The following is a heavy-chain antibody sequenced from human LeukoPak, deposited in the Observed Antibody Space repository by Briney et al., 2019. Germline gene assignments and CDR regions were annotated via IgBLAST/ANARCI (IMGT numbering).Heavy chain of an antibody. CDR1: GGTFSSYA. J-gene: IGHJ4*02. V-gene: IGHV1-69*04. D-gene: IGHD2-15*01. CDR3: ARGPSDYCSGGSCYRLDY. Sequence: SVKVSCKASGGTFSSYAISWVRQAPGQGLERMGRIIPILGIANYAQKFQGRVTITADKSTSTAYMELSSLRSEDTAVYYCARGPSDYCSGGSCYRLDYWGQGTLVTVSS. CDR2: IIPILGIA.